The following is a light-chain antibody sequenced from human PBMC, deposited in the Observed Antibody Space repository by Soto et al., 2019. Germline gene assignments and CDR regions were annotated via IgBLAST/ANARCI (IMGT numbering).Light chain of an antibody. CDR3: QLRRT. V-gene: IGKV3-20*01. J-gene: IGKJ1*01. CDR1: QTIRNNY. CDR2: GAS. Sequence: EIVLTQSPGTLSLSPGDRATLSCRASQTIRNNYLAWYQQKPGQAPRLLIYGASSRAAGSPDRFSGSGSGTDFTLTISRLEPEDFAVYYCQLRRTFGQGTKVDIK.